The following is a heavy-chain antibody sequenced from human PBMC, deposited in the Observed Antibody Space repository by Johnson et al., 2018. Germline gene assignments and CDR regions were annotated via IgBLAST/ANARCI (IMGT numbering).Heavy chain of an antibody. J-gene: IGHJ3*02. D-gene: IGHD3-22*01. CDR1: GGTFSNFA. Sequence: QVQLQESGAEVKKPGSSVKVSCKASGGTFSNFAFSWLRQAPGQGLEWMGGLIPIFGTANYAQTFQGRVTITADGYTPAYMELSSLTSEDTAVYYCARGYYSDTSGYFPDYDAFDIWGQGTMVTVSS. CDR3: ARGYYSDTSGYFPDYDAFDI. V-gene: IGHV1-69*01. CDR2: LIPIFGTA.